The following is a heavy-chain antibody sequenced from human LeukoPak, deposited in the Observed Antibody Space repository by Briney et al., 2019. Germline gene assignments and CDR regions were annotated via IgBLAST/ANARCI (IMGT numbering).Heavy chain of an antibody. CDR2: ISGSGGST. D-gene: IGHD3-10*01. Sequence: RGPLPHSCAASGFTFSNYAMSWVRPAPGKGLEWVSAISGSGGSTYYADSVKGRFTISRDNSKNTLHLQMNSLRAEDTAVYYCAKDPDIWFGELSIWFDPWGQGTLVTASS. CDR1: GFTFSNYA. J-gene: IGHJ5*02. CDR3: AKDPDIWFGELSIWFDP. V-gene: IGHV3-23*01.